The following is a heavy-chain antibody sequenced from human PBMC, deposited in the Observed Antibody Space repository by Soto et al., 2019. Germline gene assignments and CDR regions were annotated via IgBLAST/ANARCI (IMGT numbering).Heavy chain of an antibody. V-gene: IGHV3-21*01. CDR1: GFTFSSYS. Sequence: GGSLRLSCAASGFTFSSYSMNWVRQAPGKGLERVSSISSSSSYIYYADSVKGRFTISRDNAKNSLFLQMNSLRAEDTAVYYCARGPYITGTIKVYYYYYMDVWGKGTTVTVSS. CDR2: ISSSSSYI. J-gene: IGHJ6*03. D-gene: IGHD1-20*01. CDR3: ARGPYITGTIKVYYYYYMDV.